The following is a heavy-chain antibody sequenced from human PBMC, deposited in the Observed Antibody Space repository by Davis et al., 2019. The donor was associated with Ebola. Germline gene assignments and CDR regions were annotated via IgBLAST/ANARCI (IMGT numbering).Heavy chain of an antibody. CDR2: VIPSGNT. J-gene: IGHJ4*02. Sequence: PPETLSLTCAVYGGSFSGYYWSWIRQTPGKGLEWIGEVIPSGNTNYTPSLKSRVTITVDPSRNEFSLKLTSVTAADTAVYYCARGDKVTPVGKRNLRHLDGFDYWGQGTLITASS. CDR1: GGSFSGYY. V-gene: IGHV4-34*01. CDR3: ARGDKVTPVGKRNLRHLDGFDY. D-gene: IGHD6-13*01.